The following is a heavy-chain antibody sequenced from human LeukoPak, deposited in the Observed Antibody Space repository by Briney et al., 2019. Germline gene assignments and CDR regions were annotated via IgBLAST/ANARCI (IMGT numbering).Heavy chain of an antibody. J-gene: IGHJ3*02. CDR1: GFTFSNYA. D-gene: IGHD4-17*01. Sequence: GGSLRLSCAASGFTFSNYALMWVRQAPGKGLEWVSAIRGSGYGTFYADSVEGRFTISRDNSKNMLYLQMNSLRAEDTALYYCARDPNGDYIGAFDMRGQGTKVTVSS. V-gene: IGHV3-23*01. CDR2: IRGSGYGT. CDR3: ARDPNGDYIGAFDM.